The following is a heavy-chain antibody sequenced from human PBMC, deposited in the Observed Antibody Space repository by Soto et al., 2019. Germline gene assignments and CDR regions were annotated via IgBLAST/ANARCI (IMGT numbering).Heavy chain of an antibody. V-gene: IGHV1-69*02. CDR1: GGTFSSYT. J-gene: IGHJ6*03. D-gene: IGHD2-15*01. CDR2: IIPILGIA. Sequence: QVQLVQSGAEVKKPGSSVKVSCKASGGTFSSYTISWVRQAPGQGLEWMGRIIPILGIANDAQKFQGRVTITADKSTSTAYMELSSLRSEDTAVYYCASLGYCSGGSCYYYYYMDVWGKGTTVTVSS. CDR3: ASLGYCSGGSCYYYYYMDV.